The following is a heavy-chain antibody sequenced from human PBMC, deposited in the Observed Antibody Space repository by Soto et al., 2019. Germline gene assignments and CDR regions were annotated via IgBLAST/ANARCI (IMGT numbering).Heavy chain of an antibody. CDR2: IWYDGSNK. CDR3: ARDYGTMIVVDSGFDY. V-gene: IGHV3-33*01. D-gene: IGHD3-22*01. J-gene: IGHJ4*02. CDR1: GFTFSSYG. Sequence: QVQLVESGGGVVQPGRSLRLSCAASGFTFSSYGMHWVRQAPGKGLEWVAVIWYDGSNKYYADSVKGRFTISRDNSKNTLYLQMNSLRAEYTAVYYCARDYGTMIVVDSGFDYWGQGTLVTVSS.